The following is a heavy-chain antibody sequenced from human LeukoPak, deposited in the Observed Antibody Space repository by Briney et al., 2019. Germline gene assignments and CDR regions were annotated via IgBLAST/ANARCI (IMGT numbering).Heavy chain of an antibody. V-gene: IGHV4-39*01. Sequence: PSETLSLTCTVSGGSISSSSYYWGWIRQPPGKGLEWIGGIYYSGSTYYNPSLKSRVTISVDTSKNQFSLKLSSVTAADTAVYYCARNPGIAHFDYWGQGTLVTVSS. CDR1: GGSISSSSYY. D-gene: IGHD6-13*01. CDR3: ARNPGIAHFDY. CDR2: IYYSGST. J-gene: IGHJ4*02.